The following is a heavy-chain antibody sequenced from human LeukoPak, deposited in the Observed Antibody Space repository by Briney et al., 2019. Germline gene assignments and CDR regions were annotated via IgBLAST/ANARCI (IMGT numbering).Heavy chain of an antibody. CDR2: IKWNGGGA. CDR3: ARDDGPYSGTYLDY. V-gene: IGHV3-43*01. Sequence: GGSLRLSCVGSGFDFEGYSMHWVRQAPGKGLEWVSLIKWNGGGADYADSVKGRFTISRDNSKNSLHLEMSSLRSEDTALYFCARDDGPYSGTYLDYWGRGTLVTVSS. CDR1: GFDFEGYS. D-gene: IGHD1-26*01. J-gene: IGHJ4*02.